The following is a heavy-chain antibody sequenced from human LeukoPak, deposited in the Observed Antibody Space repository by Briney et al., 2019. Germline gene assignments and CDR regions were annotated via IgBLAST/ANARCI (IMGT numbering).Heavy chain of an antibody. J-gene: IGHJ4*02. Sequence: SVKVSCKASGGTFSSYAISWVRQAPGQGLEWMGRIIPILGIANYAQKFQGRVTITADKSTSTAYMELSSLRSEDTAVYYCAASFSGSYYNLSVVEFDYWGQGTLVTVSS. D-gene: IGHD3-10*01. CDR2: IIPILGIA. CDR1: GGTFSSYA. CDR3: AASFSGSYYNLSVVEFDY. V-gene: IGHV1-69*04.